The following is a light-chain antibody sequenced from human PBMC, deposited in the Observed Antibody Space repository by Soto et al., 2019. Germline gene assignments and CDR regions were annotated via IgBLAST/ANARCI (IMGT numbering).Light chain of an antibody. CDR2: GAS. CDR3: QKYNSAPLT. Sequence: EIMLTHATATLSVSPVEGSTLSCRASQSVKSSLAWYQQKPGQAPRLLIYGASTRATGIPARFSGSGSGTEFTLTINSLQPEDVGNYYCQKYNSAPLTFGGGTKVDI. J-gene: IGKJ4*01. V-gene: IGKV3-15*01. CDR1: QSVKSS.